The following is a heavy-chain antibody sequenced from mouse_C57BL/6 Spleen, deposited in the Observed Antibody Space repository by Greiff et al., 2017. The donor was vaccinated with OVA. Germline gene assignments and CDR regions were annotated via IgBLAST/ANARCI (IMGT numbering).Heavy chain of an antibody. CDR1: GFNIKDDY. J-gene: IGHJ4*01. CDR2: IDPENGDT. Sequence: EVQVVESGAELVRPGASVKLSCTASGFNIKDDYMHLVKQRPEQGLEWIGWIDPENGDTEYASKFQGKATITADTSSNTAYLQLSSLTSEDTAVYYCTTSYGSSYVQRPYAMDYWGQGTSVTVSS. V-gene: IGHV14-4*01. CDR3: TTSYGSSYVQRPYAMDY. D-gene: IGHD1-1*01.